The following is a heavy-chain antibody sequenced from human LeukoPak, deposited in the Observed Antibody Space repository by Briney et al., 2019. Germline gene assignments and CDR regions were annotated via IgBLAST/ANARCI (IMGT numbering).Heavy chain of an antibody. J-gene: IGHJ4*02. V-gene: IGHV3-30*02. Sequence: PGGSLRLSCAASGFTFSNSGMHWVRQTPGRGLEWVAFIRYDGTIKYYGDSVKGRFTISRDNSKNTLYLQMNSLRAEDTAVYYCAKATSGSYTSDYWGQGTLVTVSS. D-gene: IGHD1-26*01. CDR3: AKATSGSYTSDY. CDR2: IRYDGTIK. CDR1: GFTFSNSG.